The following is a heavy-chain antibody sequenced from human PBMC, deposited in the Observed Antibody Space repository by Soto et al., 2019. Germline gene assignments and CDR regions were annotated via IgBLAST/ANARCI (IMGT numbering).Heavy chain of an antibody. Sequence: GGSLRLSCAAAGFTVSSYAMSCVRQAPGKGLEWVSVINSGGSTYYADSVKGRFTISRDNSKNTLYLQMNSLRAEDTAVYYCAAVASYDFWSGYHYYMDVWRKGTTVTVSS. CDR1: GFTVSSYA. CDR3: AAVASYDFWSGYHYYMDV. D-gene: IGHD3-3*01. J-gene: IGHJ6*03. V-gene: IGHV3-66*01. CDR2: INSGGST.